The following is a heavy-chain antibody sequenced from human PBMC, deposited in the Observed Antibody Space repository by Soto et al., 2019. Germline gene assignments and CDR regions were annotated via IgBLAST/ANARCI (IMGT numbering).Heavy chain of an antibody. CDR1: GYTFTSCG. CDR3: ARDIDVERYWNEISDY. Sequence: GASVKVSCKASGYTFTSCGISWVRQAPGQGLEWMGWISAYNGNTNYAQKLQGRVTMTTDTSTSTAYMELRSLRSDDTAVYYCARDIDVERYWNEISDYWGQGNLVTVSS. V-gene: IGHV1-18*01. CDR2: ISAYNGNT. D-gene: IGHD1-1*01. J-gene: IGHJ4*02.